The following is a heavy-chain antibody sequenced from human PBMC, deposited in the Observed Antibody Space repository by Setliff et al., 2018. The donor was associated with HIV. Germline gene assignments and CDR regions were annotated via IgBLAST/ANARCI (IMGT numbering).Heavy chain of an antibody. D-gene: IGHD2-8*01. V-gene: IGHV1-69*05. Sequence: SVKVSCKASGASLSNYVITWVRRAPGQGLEWRGGIVPLFGTPTYAQNFQGRLTITTDQIMTTAYMELTSLRSEDTAVYYCASGSGYCTKGDCYIGVHRTPDKYYFDSWGQGTLVTVSS. J-gene: IGHJ4*02. CDR3: ASGSGYCTKGDCYIGVHRTPDKYYFDS. CDR1: GASLSNYV. CDR2: IVPLFGTP.